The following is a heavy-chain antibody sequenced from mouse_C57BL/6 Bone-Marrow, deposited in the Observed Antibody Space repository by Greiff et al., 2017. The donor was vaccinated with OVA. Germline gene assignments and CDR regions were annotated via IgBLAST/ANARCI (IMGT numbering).Heavy chain of an antibody. J-gene: IGHJ2*01. Sequence: VQLQQPGAELVKPGASVKLSCKASGYTFTSYWMHWVKQRPGQGLEWIGMIHPNSGSTNYNEKFKSKATLTVDKSSSTAYMQLSSLTSEDSAVYYCARLGRGEYYFDYWGQGTTLTVSS. CDR3: ARLGRGEYYFDY. D-gene: IGHD4-1*01. CDR1: GYTFTSYW. V-gene: IGHV1-64*01. CDR2: IHPNSGST.